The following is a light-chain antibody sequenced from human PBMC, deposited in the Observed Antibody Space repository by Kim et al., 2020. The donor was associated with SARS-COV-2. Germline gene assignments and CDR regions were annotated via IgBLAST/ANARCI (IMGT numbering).Light chain of an antibody. CDR3: CSYAGSYIFVV. Sequence: QSGTISCTGTSSDVGGYNYVSWYQQHPGKAPKLMIYDVSKRPSGVPDRFSGSKSGNTASLTISGFQAEDEADYYCCSYAGSYIFVVFGGGTQLTVL. CDR2: DVS. J-gene: IGLJ2*01. V-gene: IGLV2-11*01. CDR1: SSDVGGYNY.